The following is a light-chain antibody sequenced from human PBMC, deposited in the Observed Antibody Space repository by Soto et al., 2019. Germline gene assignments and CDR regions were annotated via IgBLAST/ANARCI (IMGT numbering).Light chain of an antibody. CDR1: QSVSNY. Sequence: EIVLTQSPATLSLSPGERATLSCRASQSVSNYLVWYQQKPGQSPRLLIYDTSNRATGIPARFSGSGSGTDFTLPISSLEPEDFAVYYCQQRSNWPPYTFGQGTKLEIK. V-gene: IGKV3-11*01. CDR2: DTS. J-gene: IGKJ2*01. CDR3: QQRSNWPPYT.